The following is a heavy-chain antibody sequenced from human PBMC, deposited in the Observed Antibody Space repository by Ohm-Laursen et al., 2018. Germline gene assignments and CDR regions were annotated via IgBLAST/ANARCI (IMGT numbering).Heavy chain of an antibody. D-gene: IGHD6-19*01. CDR3: AKDLQWLTLNYYYYGMDV. CDR1: GFTFSSYW. Sequence: GSLRLSCAASGFTFSSYWMHWVRQAPGKGLVWVSRINSDGSSTSYADSVKGRFTISRDNAKNTLYLQMNSLRAEDTAVYYCAKDLQWLTLNYYYYGMDVWGQGTTVTVSS. V-gene: IGHV3-74*01. CDR2: INSDGSST. J-gene: IGHJ6*02.